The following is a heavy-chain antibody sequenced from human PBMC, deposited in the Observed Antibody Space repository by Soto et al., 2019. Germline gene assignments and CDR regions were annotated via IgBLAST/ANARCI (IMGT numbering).Heavy chain of an antibody. J-gene: IGHJ4*02. CDR2: IYHSGST. CDR1: SGSISSSNW. CDR3: GTYYDILTGPL. Sequence: SETLSLTCAVSSGSISSSNWWSWVRQPPGKELEWIGEIYHSGSTNYNPPLKSRVTISVDKSKNQFSLKLSSVTAADTAVYYCGTYYDILTGPLWGQGTLVTVSS. V-gene: IGHV4-4*02. D-gene: IGHD3-9*01.